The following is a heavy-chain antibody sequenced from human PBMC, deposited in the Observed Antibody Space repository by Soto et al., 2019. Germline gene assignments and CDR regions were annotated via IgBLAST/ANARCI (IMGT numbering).Heavy chain of an antibody. Sequence: QVQLVQSGAEVKKPGSSVKVSCKASGGTFSSYAISWVRQAPGQGLEWMGGIIPSFGTANYAQKFQGRVTITADESTSTAYMELSSLRSEDTAVYYCARSLFWSGYYSYYYYGMDVWGQGTTVTVSS. V-gene: IGHV1-69*01. CDR2: IIPSFGTA. CDR3: ARSLFWSGYYSYYYYGMDV. J-gene: IGHJ6*02. D-gene: IGHD3-3*01. CDR1: GGTFSSYA.